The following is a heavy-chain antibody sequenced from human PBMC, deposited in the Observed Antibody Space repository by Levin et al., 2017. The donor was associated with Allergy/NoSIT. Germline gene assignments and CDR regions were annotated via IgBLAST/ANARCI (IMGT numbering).Heavy chain of an antibody. J-gene: IGHJ4*02. Sequence: LSLTCAASGFTFSSYGMHWVRQAPGKGLEWVAVIWYDGSNKYYADSVKGRFTISRDNSKNTLYLQMNSLRAEDTAVYYCARDRGWLELRESYFDYWGQGTLVTVSS. V-gene: IGHV3-33*01. D-gene: IGHD1-26*01. CDR3: ARDRGWLELRESYFDY. CDR2: IWYDGSNK. CDR1: GFTFSSYG.